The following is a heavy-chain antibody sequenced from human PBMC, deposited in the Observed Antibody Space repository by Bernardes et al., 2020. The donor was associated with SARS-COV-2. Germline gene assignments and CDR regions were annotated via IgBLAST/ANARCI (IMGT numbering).Heavy chain of an antibody. J-gene: IGHJ6*02. V-gene: IGHV3-7*03. CDR3: ARSAGMDV. Sequence: PGKGREWVSNIKRDGSETYYVDSVKGRFTISRDNVKNLVFLQMTSLRAEDTAVFYCARSAGMDVWGQGTMVTVSS. CDR2: IKRDGSET.